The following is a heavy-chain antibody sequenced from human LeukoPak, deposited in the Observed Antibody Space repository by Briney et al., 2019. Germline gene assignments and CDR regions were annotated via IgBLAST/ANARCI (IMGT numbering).Heavy chain of an antibody. J-gene: IGHJ4*02. D-gene: IGHD3-3*01. CDR3: ARGGKGYCDFWSGYYPSYFDY. CDR1: GGSFSGYY. V-gene: IGHV4-34*01. Sequence: PSETLSLTCAVYGGSFSGYYWSWIRQPPGKGLEWIGEINHSGSTNYNPSLKSRVTISVDTSKNQFSLKLSSVTAADTAVYYCARGGKGYCDFWSGYYPSYFDYWGQGTLVTVSS. CDR2: INHSGST.